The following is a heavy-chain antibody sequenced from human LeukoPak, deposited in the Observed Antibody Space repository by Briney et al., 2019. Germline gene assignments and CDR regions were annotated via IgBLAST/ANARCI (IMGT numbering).Heavy chain of an antibody. CDR3: ARGARLYLNQDYYYYYYMDV. Sequence: PSETLSLTCTVSDGSISSNSYYWGWIRQPPGKGLEWIGSISYSGRTYYNPSLESRVTISVDASKNQFSLKLSSVTAADTAVYYCARGARLYLNQDYYYYYYMDVWGKGTTVTVSS. CDR1: DGSISSNSYY. CDR2: ISYSGRT. J-gene: IGHJ6*03. V-gene: IGHV4-39*07. D-gene: IGHD1-14*01.